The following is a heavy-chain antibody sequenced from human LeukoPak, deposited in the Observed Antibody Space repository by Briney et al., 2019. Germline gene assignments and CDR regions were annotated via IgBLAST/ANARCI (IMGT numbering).Heavy chain of an antibody. J-gene: IGHJ5*02. CDR3: ARDLNFDWLNYAWFDP. Sequence: SVKVSCKASGGTFSSYAISWVRQAPGQGLEWMGRIIPILGIANYAQKFQSRVTITADKSTSTAYMELSSLRSEDTAVYYCARDLNFDWLNYAWFDPWGQGTLITVSS. V-gene: IGHV1-69*04. CDR2: IIPILGIA. D-gene: IGHD3-9*01. CDR1: GGTFSSYA.